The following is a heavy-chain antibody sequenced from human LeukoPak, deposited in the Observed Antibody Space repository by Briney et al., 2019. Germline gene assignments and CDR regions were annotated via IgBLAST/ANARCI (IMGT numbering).Heavy chain of an antibody. V-gene: IGHV4-34*01. J-gene: IGHJ5*02. Sequence: SETLSLTCAVYGGSFSGYYCSWIRQPPGKGLEWIGEINHSGSTNYNPSLKSRVTISVDTSKNQFSLKLSSVTAADTAVYYCARGAVADIVLMVYAINWFDPWGQGTLVTVSS. CDR3: ARGAVADIVLMVYAINWFDP. CDR1: GGSFSGYY. D-gene: IGHD2-8*01. CDR2: INHSGST.